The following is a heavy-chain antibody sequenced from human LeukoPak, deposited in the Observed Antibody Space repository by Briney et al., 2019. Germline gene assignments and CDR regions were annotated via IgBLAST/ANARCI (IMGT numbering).Heavy chain of an antibody. J-gene: IGHJ5*02. CDR3: ARERTGQRANWFDP. D-gene: IGHD6-25*01. V-gene: IGHV1-2*02. CDR2: INPNSGGT. Sequence: ASVKVSCTASGYTFTGYYMHWVRQAPGQGLEWVGWINPNSGGTNYAQKFQGRVTMTRDTSISTAYMELSRLRSDDTAVYYCARERTGQRANWFDPWGQGTLVTVSS. CDR1: GYTFTGYY.